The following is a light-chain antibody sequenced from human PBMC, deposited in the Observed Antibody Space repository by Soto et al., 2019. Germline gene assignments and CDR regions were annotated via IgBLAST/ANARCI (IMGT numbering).Light chain of an antibody. CDR1: QSIRGY. CDR2: AAS. Sequence: DIQMTQSPSSLPASVGDRVTVTCRASQSIRGYLNWYQHKPGTAPKLLIFAASRLQTGVPLRFTGSRSATNFTLTISNLHPEDFTTYSCQQTYRIPLTFGGVTKVEIK. CDR3: QQTYRIPLT. J-gene: IGKJ4*01. V-gene: IGKV1-39*01.